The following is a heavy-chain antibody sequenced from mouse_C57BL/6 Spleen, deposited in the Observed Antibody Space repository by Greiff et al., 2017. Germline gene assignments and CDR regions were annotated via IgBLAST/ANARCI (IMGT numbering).Heavy chain of an antibody. CDR2: INPSTGGT. J-gene: IGHJ2*01. V-gene: IGHV1-42*01. D-gene: IGHD3-2*02. Sequence: EVQLQQSGPELVKPGASVKISCKASGYSFTGYYMNWVKQSPEKSLEWIGEINPSTGGTTYNQKFKAKATLTVDKSSSTAYMQLKSLTSEDSAVYYCARRLKGYYFDYWGQGTTLTVSS. CDR1: GYSFTGYY. CDR3: ARRLKGYYFDY.